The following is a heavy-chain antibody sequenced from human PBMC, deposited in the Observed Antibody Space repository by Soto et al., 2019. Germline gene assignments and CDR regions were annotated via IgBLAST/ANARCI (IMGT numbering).Heavy chain of an antibody. CDR3: TRGADGFDY. J-gene: IGHJ4*02. V-gene: IGHV3-13*01. D-gene: IGHD3-16*01. CDR2: IGTAGDT. Sequence: EVQLVESGGDLVQPGGSLRLSCGASGLTFSSYDFHWVRQATGKGLEWVSGIGTAGDTYYAGSVKGRFIMSRENAKNSLYLQMNSLRAGDTAVYYCTRGADGFDYWGQGTLVTVSS. CDR1: GLTFSSYD.